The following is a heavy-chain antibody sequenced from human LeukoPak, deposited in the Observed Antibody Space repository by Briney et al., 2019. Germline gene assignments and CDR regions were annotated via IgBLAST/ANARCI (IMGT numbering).Heavy chain of an antibody. CDR3: AKDALTGYSSSWYDDNFDY. V-gene: IGHV3-23*01. D-gene: IGHD6-13*01. J-gene: IGHJ4*02. Sequence: GGSLRLSCAASGFAFSSYAMSWVRQAPGKGLEWVSAISGSGSGGSTYHADSVKGRFTISRDNSKNTLYLQMNSLRAEDTALYYCAKDALTGYSSSWYDDNFDYWGQGTLVTVSS. CDR2: ISGSGSGGST. CDR1: GFAFSSYA.